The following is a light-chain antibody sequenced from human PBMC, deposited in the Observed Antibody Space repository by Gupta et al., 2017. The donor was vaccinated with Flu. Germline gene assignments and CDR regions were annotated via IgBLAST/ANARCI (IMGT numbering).Light chain of an antibody. CDR2: GNS. J-gene: IGLJ2*01. V-gene: IGLV1-40*01. CDR1: SSNIGAGYE. Sequence: QSVLTQPPSVSGAPGQRVTISCTGSSSNIGAGYEVHWYQQLPGTAPKLLIYGNSNRPSGVPDRFSGSKSGTSASLAITGLQAEDEADYYCQSYDSSLSGRGVVFGGGTKLTVL. CDR3: QSYDSSLSGRGVV.